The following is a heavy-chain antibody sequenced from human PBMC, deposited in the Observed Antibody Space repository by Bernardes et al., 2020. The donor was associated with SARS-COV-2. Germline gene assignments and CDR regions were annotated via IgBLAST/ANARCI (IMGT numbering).Heavy chain of an antibody. CDR1: GGSIRGYY. Sequence: SETLSLTCTVSGGSIRGYYWTWIRQFAGTGLEWIGHSHSSGDTKYNPSLESRVTISMDPSKNHFSLTLTFLTAADTAVYFCARGEGELKGPWGQGIPVTVSA. CDR2: SHSSGDT. D-gene: IGHD3-16*01. V-gene: IGHV4-59*01. J-gene: IGHJ5*02. CDR3: ARGEGELKGP.